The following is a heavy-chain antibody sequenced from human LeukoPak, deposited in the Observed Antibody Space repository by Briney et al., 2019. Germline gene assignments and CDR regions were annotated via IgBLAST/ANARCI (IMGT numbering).Heavy chain of an antibody. CDR3: TKDHGFYSSGWHPLFDH. J-gene: IGHJ4*02. CDR2: ISDSGSST. Sequence: GGSLRLSCAASGFTFSSYAMSWVRQAPGKGLEWVSTISDSGSSTYYTDSVKGRFTFSRDNSKNTLHLQMNSLGAEDTAVYYCTKDHGFYSSGWHPLFDHWGQGTLVTVTP. D-gene: IGHD6-19*01. CDR1: GFTFSSYA. V-gene: IGHV3-23*01.